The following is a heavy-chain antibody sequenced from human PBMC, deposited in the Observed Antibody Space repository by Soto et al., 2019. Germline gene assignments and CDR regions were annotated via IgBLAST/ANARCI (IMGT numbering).Heavy chain of an antibody. CDR3: AHSTQRGLWQQLGGGGNWFDP. CDR1: GFSLSTSGVG. J-gene: IGHJ5*02. Sequence: QITLKESGPTLVKPTQTLTLTCTFSGFSLSTSGVGVGWIRQPPGKALEWLALIYWDDDKRYSPSLKSRLTITKVTSKNQVVLTMTNMDPVDTATYYCAHSTQRGLWQQLGGGGNWFDPWGQGTLVTVSS. D-gene: IGHD6-13*01. CDR2: IYWDDDK. V-gene: IGHV2-5*02.